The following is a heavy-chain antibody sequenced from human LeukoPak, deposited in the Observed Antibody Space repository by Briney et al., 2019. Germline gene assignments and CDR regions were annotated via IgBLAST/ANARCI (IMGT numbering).Heavy chain of an antibody. CDR3: ARAATQDSSGYYASDAFDI. D-gene: IGHD3-22*01. J-gene: IGHJ3*02. Sequence: GSNKYYADSVKGRFTISRDNSKNTLYLQMNSLRAEDTAVYYCARAATQDSSGYYASDAFDIWGQGTMVTVSS. V-gene: IGHV3-30*03. CDR2: GSNK.